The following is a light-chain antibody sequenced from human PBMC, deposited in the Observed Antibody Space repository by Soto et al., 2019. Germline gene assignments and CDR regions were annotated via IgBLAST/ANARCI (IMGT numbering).Light chain of an antibody. Sequence: QSVLTQPASVSGSPGQSITISCTGTSSDVGRYKYVSWYQQHPGKAPKLMIYDVNSRPSGVSNRFSGSKSGNTASLTISGLQAEDEADYYCSSYTTSNTLVFGGGTKVTVL. V-gene: IGLV2-14*01. J-gene: IGLJ2*01. CDR3: SSYTTSNTLV. CDR2: DVN. CDR1: SSDVGRYKY.